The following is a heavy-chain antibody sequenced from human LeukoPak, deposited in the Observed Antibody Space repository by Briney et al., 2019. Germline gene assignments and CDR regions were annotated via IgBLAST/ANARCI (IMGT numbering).Heavy chain of an antibody. CDR1: GFTFSSYW. D-gene: IGHD3-22*01. V-gene: IGHV3-7*01. CDR3: ASPPLDDSSGYYYFDX. Sequence: GGSLRLSCAASGFTFSSYWMSWVRQAPGKGPEWVANIKQDGSEKYYVDSVKGRFTISRDNAKNSLYLQRNSLRAEDTAVYYCASPPLDDSSGYYYFDXXGQGTLVTVSS. CDR2: IKQDGSEK. J-gene: IGHJ4*02.